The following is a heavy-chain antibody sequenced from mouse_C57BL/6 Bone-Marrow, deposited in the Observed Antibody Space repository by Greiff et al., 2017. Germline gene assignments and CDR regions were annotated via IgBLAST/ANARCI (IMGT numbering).Heavy chain of an antibody. D-gene: IGHD2-1*01. Sequence: EVQLQQSGPELVKPGASVKISCKASGYTFTDYYMNWVKQSHGKSLEWIGDINPNNGGTSYNQKFKGKATLSVDKSSSTAYMELRSLTTEDSAVYYCASYGNWGQGTLVTVSA. CDR3: ASYGN. V-gene: IGHV1-26*01. CDR2: INPNNGGT. J-gene: IGHJ3*01. CDR1: GYTFTDYY.